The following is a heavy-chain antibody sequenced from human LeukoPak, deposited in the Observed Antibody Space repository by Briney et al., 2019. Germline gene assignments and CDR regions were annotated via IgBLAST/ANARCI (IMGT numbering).Heavy chain of an antibody. Sequence: GGSLRLSCAASGFTFSSYGMSWVRQAPGKGLEWVSGISGSSGSTYYADSVKGRFTISRDNSKNTLYLQMNSLRAEDTAVYYCAKDSRKEDAFDIWGQGTMVTVSS. V-gene: IGHV3-23*01. J-gene: IGHJ3*02. CDR2: ISGSSGST. CDR3: AKDSRKEDAFDI. CDR1: GFTFSSYG.